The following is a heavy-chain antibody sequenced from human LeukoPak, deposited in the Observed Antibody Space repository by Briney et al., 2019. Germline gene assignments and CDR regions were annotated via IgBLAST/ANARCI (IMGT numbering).Heavy chain of an antibody. J-gene: IGHJ6*03. CDR1: GGSISSSSYY. V-gene: IGHV4-61*01. CDR3: ARVSTLQYYYYMDV. CDR2: IYHSGST. Sequence: SETLSLTCTVSGGSISSSSYYWSWIRQPPGKGLECIGYIYHSGSTNYNPSLKSRVTISVDTSNKQFSLKLSSVTAADTAVYYCARVSTLQYYYYMDVWGKGTTVTVSS.